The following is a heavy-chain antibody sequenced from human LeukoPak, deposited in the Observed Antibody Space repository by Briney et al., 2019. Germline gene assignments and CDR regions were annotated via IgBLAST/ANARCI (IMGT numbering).Heavy chain of an antibody. J-gene: IGHJ3*02. CDR2: ISSSGSTI. CDR3: ARVLGNGSYPRDDAFDI. V-gene: IGHV3-11*04. Sequence: GGSLRLSCAASGFTFSDYYMSWIRQAPGKGLEWVSYISSSGSTIYYADSVKGRFTISRDNAKNSLYLQMNSLRAEDTAVYYCARVLGNGSYPRDDAFDIWGQGTMVTVSS. D-gene: IGHD1-26*01. CDR1: GFTFSDYY.